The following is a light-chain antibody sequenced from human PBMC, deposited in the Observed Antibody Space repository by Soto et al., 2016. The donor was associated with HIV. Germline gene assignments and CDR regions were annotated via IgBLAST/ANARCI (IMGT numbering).Light chain of an antibody. CDR1: SLRSYD. J-gene: IGLJ2*01. Sequence: SSELTQDPAVSVALGQTVTTTCQGDSLRSYDASWFQQKPGQAPLLVIYGRDSRPSEIPDRFSGSSSGNTASLTITGAQAEDEAAYYCDSRDSTNKYVIFGGGTKLTVL. CDR2: GRD. V-gene: IGLV3-19*01. CDR3: DSRDSTNKYVI.